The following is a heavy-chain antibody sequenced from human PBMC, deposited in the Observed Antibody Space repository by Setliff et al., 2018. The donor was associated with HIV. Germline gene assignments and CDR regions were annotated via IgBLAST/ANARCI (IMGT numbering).Heavy chain of an antibody. Sequence: SETLSLTCAVHGGSLTNYYWSWIRQSPGKGLEWIGEITDDGTATYTSSLKSRVTISLDTSKKQLSLKVTSVTAADTAIYYCARGRSCESDWCWLYYNYYYGMDVWAQGTAVTVSS. CDR3: ARGRSCESDWCWLYYNYYYGMDV. V-gene: IGHV4-34*01. J-gene: IGHJ6*02. D-gene: IGHD2-8*01. CDR2: ITDDGTA. CDR1: GGSLTNYY.